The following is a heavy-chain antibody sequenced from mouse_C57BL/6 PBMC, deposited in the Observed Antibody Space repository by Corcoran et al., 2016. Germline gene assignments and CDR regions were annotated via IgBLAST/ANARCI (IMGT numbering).Heavy chain of an antibody. CDR3: AIIYYYGSSFPFFAY. J-gene: IGHJ3*01. V-gene: IGHV1-81*01. CDR2: IYPRSGNT. D-gene: IGHD1-1*01. Sequence: QVQLQQSGAELARPGASVKLSCKASGYTFTSYGISWVKQRTGQGLEWIGEIYPRSGNTYYNEKFKGKATLTADKSSSTAYMELRSLTSEDSAVYFCAIIYYYGSSFPFFAYWGQGTLVTVSA. CDR1: GYTFTSYG.